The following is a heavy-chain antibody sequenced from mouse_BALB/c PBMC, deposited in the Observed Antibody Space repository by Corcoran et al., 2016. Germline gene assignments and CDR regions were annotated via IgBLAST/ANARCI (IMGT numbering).Heavy chain of an antibody. D-gene: IGHD1-1*01. Sequence: QIQLVQSGPKLKKPGETVKISCKASGYTFTNYGMNWVKQAPGKGLKWMGWINTNTGEPTYAEEFKGRFAFSLETSASTAYLQINNLKNEDTATYFCARGYYGWFAYWGQGTLVTVSA. J-gene: IGHJ3*01. CDR3: ARGYYGWFAY. V-gene: IGHV9-3*02. CDR1: GYTFTNYG. CDR2: INTNTGEP.